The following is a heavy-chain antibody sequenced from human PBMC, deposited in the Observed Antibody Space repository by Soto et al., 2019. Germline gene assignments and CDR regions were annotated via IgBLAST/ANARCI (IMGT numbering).Heavy chain of an antibody. CDR3: ATHPPYGPLDH. D-gene: IGHD4-17*01. V-gene: IGHV4-39*01. CDR1: GGSISSSSNH. Sequence: SETLSLTWTVSGGSISSSSNHWGLIRQPPGKGLEWIGNIYYSENTYYNPSLKSRVTISVDTSKNQFSLRLTSVTAADTAVYYCATHPPYGPLDHWGQGTLVTVSS. J-gene: IGHJ4*02. CDR2: IYYSENT.